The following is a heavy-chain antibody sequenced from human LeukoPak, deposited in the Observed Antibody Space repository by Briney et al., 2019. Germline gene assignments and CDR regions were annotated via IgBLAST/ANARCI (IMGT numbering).Heavy chain of an antibody. CDR3: ERGGSYYDFWSGYYDYYYYMDV. V-gene: IGHV4-59*01. Sequence: SETLSLTCTVSGGSISSYYWSWIRQPPGKGLEWIGYIYYSGSTNYNPSLKSRVTISVDTSKNQFSLRLTSVTAADTAVYYCERGGSYYDFWSGYYDYYYYMDVWGKGTTVTVSS. J-gene: IGHJ6*03. CDR2: IYYSGST. CDR1: GGSISSYY. D-gene: IGHD3-3*01.